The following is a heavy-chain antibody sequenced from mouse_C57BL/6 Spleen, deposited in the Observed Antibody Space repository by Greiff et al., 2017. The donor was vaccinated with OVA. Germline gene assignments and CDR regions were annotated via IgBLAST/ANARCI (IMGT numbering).Heavy chain of an antibody. D-gene: IGHD1-1*01. J-gene: IGHJ2*01. Sequence: EVKLMESGGDLVKPGGSLKLSCAASGFTFSSYGMSWVRQTPDKRLEWVATISSGGSYTYYPDRVKGRFTISRDNAKNTLYLQMSSLKSEDTAMEYCARKGDYYGSSYGGYFDYWGQGTTLTVSS. CDR2: ISSGGSYT. CDR3: ARKGDYYGSSYGGYFDY. CDR1: GFTFSSYG. V-gene: IGHV5-6*01.